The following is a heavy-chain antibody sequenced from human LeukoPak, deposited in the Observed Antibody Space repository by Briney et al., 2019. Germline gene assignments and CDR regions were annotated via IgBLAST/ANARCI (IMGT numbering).Heavy chain of an antibody. D-gene: IGHD5-18*01. CDR1: GFTFSDYY. J-gene: IGHJ4*02. CDR3: ARFAEYSSHHHNMPHY. CDR2: ISSSGSTI. Sequence: GGSLRLSCAASGFTFSDYYMSWIRQAPGKGLEWVSYISSSGSTIYYADSVKGRFTISRDNAKNSLYLQMNSLRAEDTAVYYCARFAEYSSHHHNMPHYWGQGTLVTVSS. V-gene: IGHV3-11*01.